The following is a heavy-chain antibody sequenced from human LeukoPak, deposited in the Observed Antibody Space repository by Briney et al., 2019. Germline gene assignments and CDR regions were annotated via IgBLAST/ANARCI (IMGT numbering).Heavy chain of an antibody. V-gene: IGHV3-23*01. J-gene: IGHJ4*02. D-gene: IGHD3-3*01. CDR1: GFTFSSYA. Sequence: GGSLRLSCAASGFTFSSYAMSWVRQAPGKGLEWVSAISGSGGSTYYADSVKGRFTISRDNSKNTLYLQMNSLRAGDTAVYYCAKGSIADYDFWSGYYTHYFDYWGQGTLVTVSS. CDR2: ISGSGGST. CDR3: AKGSIADYDFWSGYYTHYFDY.